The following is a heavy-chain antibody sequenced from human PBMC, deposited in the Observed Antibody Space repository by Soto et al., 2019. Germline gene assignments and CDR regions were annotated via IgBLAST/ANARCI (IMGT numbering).Heavy chain of an antibody. V-gene: IGHV4-34*01. CDR3: ARSSQLGAYCGGDCYRYYYYYGMDV. D-gene: IGHD2-21*02. CDR1: GGSFSGYY. CDR2: INHSGST. Sequence: SETLSVTCAVYGGSFSGYYWSWIRQPPGKGLEWIGEINHSGSTNYNPSLKSRVTISVDTSKNQFSLKLSSVTAADTAVYYCARSSQLGAYCGGDCYRYYYYYGMDVWGQGTTVPVSS. J-gene: IGHJ6*02.